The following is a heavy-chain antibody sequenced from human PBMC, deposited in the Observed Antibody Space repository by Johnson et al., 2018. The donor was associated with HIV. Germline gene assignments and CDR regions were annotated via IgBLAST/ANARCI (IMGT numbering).Heavy chain of an antibody. CDR1: GFTFSSYG. Sequence: QVQLVESGGGVVQPGRSLRLSCAASGFTFSSYGMHWVRQAPGKGLEWVAVIWCDGSNKYYADSVKGGFTISRDNSKNTLYLQMNSLRAEDTAVDYGANPSTESAFDIWGQGTMVTVSS. V-gene: IGHV3-33*06. D-gene: IGHD1-1*01. CDR3: ANPSTESAFDI. J-gene: IGHJ3*02. CDR2: IWCDGSNK.